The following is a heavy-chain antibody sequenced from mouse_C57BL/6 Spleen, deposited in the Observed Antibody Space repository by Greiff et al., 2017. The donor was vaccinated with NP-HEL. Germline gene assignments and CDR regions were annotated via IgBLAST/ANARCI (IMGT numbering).Heavy chain of an antibody. V-gene: IGHV1-7*01. Sequence: QVQLQQSGAELAKPGASVKLSCKASGYTFTSYWMHWVKQRPGQGLEWIGYINPSSGYTKYNQKFKDKATLTADKSSSTAYMQLSSLTYEDSAVYYCARYYYGSSYHFDVWGTGTTVTVSS. CDR1: GYTFTSYW. CDR2: INPSSGYT. D-gene: IGHD1-1*01. CDR3: ARYYYGSSYHFDV. J-gene: IGHJ1*03.